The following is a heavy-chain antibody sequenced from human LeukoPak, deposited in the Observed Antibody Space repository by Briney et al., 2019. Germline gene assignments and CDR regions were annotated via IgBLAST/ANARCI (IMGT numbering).Heavy chain of an antibody. J-gene: IGHJ4*02. CDR1: GGFISSGNYY. V-gene: IGHV4-39*07. CDR2: VYYTGNT. CDR3: ARDRLDTTMEIDY. D-gene: IGHD5-18*01. Sequence: PSETLSLTCTVSGGFISSGNYYWGWIRQPPGKGLEWIGTVYYTGNTYYNPSLKSRVTISVDTSKSQFSLKVTSVTAADTAVYYCARDRLDTTMEIDYWGQGTLVTVSS.